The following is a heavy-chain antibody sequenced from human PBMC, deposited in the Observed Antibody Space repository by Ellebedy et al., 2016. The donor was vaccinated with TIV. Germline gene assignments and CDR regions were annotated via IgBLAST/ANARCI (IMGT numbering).Heavy chain of an antibody. CDR2: IDPTDSST. CDR3: TRRTNSGYDY. V-gene: IGHV5-10-1*01. D-gene: IGHD5-12*01. J-gene: IGHJ4*02. Sequence: KVSCKASGYSFTNYWITWVRQMPGKGLEWMGKIDPTDSSTIYSPSFQGHVTISADKSISTAYLQWSGLKASDTAIYYCTRRTNSGYDYWGQGTLVTVSS. CDR1: GYSFTNYW.